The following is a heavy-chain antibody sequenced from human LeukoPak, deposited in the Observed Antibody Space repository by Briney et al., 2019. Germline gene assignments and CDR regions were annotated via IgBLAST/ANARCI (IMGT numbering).Heavy chain of an antibody. V-gene: IGHV1-2*02. CDR2: INPNSGGT. D-gene: IGHD3-10*01. CDR1: GYTFTGYY. Sequence: ASVKVSCKASGYTFTGYYMHWVRQAPGQGLEWMGWINPNSGGTNYAQKFQGRVTMTRDTSISTAYMELSRLRPDDTAVYYCAREREPYGSGSYFVTNWFDPWGQGTLVTVSS. J-gene: IGHJ5*02. CDR3: AREREPYGSGSYFVTNWFDP.